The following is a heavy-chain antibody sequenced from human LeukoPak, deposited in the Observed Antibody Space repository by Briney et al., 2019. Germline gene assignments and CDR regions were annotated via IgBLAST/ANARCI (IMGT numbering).Heavy chain of an antibody. CDR2: INPDGSGK. CDR1: GFGLRTFW. V-gene: IGHV3-7*01. D-gene: IGHD4-17*01. J-gene: IGHJ4*02. CDR3: VRDPYYGGPGPFWDY. Sequence: PGGSLRLSCVASGFGLRTFWMSWVRQAPGKGPEWVANINPDGSGKYHVDSVKGRITISRDNAKNSLYLQMNSLRAEDTAVYHCVRDPYYGGPGPFWDYWGQGTLVTVSS.